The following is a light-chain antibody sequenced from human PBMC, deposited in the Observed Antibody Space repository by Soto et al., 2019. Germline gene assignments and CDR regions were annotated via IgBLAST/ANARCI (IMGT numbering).Light chain of an antibody. CDR3: QQFGSSPSIA. V-gene: IGKV3-20*01. Sequence: EIVLTQSPGTLSLSPGERATLSCRASQSVSSTYLAWYQQKPGQAPRLLIYAASSRATGIPDRFSGSGSGTDFTLTISRLEPEDFAVYYCQQFGSSPSIAFGQGTRLE. CDR2: AAS. J-gene: IGKJ5*01. CDR1: QSVSSTY.